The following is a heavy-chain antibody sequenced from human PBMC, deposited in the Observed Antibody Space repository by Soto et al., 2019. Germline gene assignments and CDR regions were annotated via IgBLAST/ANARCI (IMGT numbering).Heavy chain of an antibody. D-gene: IGHD3-10*01. CDR3: ARGFYGPQYYYYYYGMDV. CDR2: INPSGGST. Sequence: ASVKVSCKASGYTFTSYYMHWVRQAPGQGLEWMGIINPSGGSTSYAQKFQGRVTMTRDTSTSTVYMELSSLRSEDTAVYYCARGFYGPQYYYYYYGMDVWGQGTTVTVSS. J-gene: IGHJ6*02. CDR1: GYTFTSYY. V-gene: IGHV1-46*03.